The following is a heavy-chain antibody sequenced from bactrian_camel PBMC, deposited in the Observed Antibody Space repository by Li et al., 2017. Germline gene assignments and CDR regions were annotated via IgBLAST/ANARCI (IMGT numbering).Heavy chain of an antibody. D-gene: IGHD4*01. V-gene: IGHV3S40*01. CDR1: GFTLSSND. CDR3: VEEIATKAPPY. CDR2: INAGSGVI. Sequence: VQLVESGGGWVQPGETLRLSCAASGFTLSSNDKSWVRQAPGKGLEWVSSINAGSGVIDYADSVKGRFTISRDGSKNTMYLQMDSLKIGDTAVYFCVEEIATKAPPYWGQGTQVTVS. J-gene: IGHJ4*01.